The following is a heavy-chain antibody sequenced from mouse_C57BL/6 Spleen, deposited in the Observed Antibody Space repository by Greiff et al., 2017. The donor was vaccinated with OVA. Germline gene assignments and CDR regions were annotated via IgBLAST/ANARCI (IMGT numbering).Heavy chain of an antibody. CDR2: IDPSDSYT. CDR3: ARGAGNYWYFDV. CDR1: GYTFTSYW. D-gene: IGHD2-1*01. V-gene: IGHV1-69*01. Sequence: VQLQQSGAELVMPGASVKLSCKASGYTFTSYWMHWVKQRPGQGLEWIGEIDPSDSYTNYNQKFKGKSTLTVDKSSSTAYMQLSSLTSEDSAVYYCARGAGNYWYFDVWGAGTTVTVSS. J-gene: IGHJ1*01.